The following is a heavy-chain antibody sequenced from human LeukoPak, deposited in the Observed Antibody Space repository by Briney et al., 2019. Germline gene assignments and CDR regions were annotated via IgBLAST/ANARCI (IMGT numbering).Heavy chain of an antibody. Sequence: GGSLRLSCAASGFTFSSYAMSWVRQAPGKGLEWVSAISGSGGSTYYADSVKGRFTISRDNSKNTLYLQMNSLRAGDTAVYYCARDRGVAGAPYGMDVWGQGTTVTVSS. CDR3: ARDRGVAGAPYGMDV. J-gene: IGHJ6*02. CDR1: GFTFSSYA. CDR2: ISGSGGST. V-gene: IGHV3-23*01. D-gene: IGHD3-10*01.